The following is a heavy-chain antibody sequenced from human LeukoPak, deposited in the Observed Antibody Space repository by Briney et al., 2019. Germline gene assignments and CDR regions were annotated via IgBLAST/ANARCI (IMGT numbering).Heavy chain of an antibody. CDR3: ARAGERITIFGVVIFDAFDI. V-gene: IGHV3-11*04. J-gene: IGHJ3*02. Sequence: GGSLRLSCAASGFTFSDCYMSWIRQAPGKGLEWVSYISSSRSTIYYADSVKGRFTISRDNAKNSLYLQMNSLRAEDTAVYYCARAGERITIFGVVIFDAFDIWGQGTMVTVSS. CDR2: ISSSRSTI. D-gene: IGHD3-3*01. CDR1: GFTFSDCY.